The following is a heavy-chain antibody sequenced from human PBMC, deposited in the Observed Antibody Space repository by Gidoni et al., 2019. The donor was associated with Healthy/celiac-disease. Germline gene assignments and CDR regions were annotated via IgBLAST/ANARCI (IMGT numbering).Heavy chain of an antibody. V-gene: IGHV3-66*01. CDR2: IYSGGST. D-gene: IGHD2-15*01. J-gene: IGHJ4*02. Sequence: EVQLVASGGGLVQPGWYLRLSCVASGFTVSSNYMSWVRQAPGKGLEWVSVIYSGGSTYYADSVKGRFTISRDKSKNTLYLQMSSLRAEDTAVYYCASPAQLLGGGSCFYYWGQGTLVTVSS. CDR3: ASPAQLLGGGSCFYY. CDR1: GFTVSSNY.